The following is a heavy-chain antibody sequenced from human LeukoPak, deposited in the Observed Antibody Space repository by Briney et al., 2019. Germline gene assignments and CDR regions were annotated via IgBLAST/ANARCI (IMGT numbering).Heavy chain of an antibody. J-gene: IGHJ4*02. CDR1: GYTVSSNY. V-gene: IGHV3-43D*03. Sequence: PGGSLRLSCAASGYTVSSNYMSWVRQAPGKGLKWVSLISWDGGSTYYADSVKGRFTISRDNSKNSLYLQMNSLRAEDTALYYCAKSKYSGSYNFDYWGQGTLVTVSS. D-gene: IGHD1-26*01. CDR3: AKSKYSGSYNFDY. CDR2: ISWDGGST.